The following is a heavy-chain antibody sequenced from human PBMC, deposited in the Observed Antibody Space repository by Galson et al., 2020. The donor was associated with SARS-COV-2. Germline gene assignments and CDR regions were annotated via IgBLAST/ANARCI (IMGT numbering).Heavy chain of an antibody. J-gene: IGHJ3*02. D-gene: IGHD5-18*01. CDR2: LSYDGSNK. Sequence: GESLKISCAASGFTFSSYAMHWVRQAPGKGLEWVAVLSYDGSNKYYADSVKGRFTISRDNSKNTLYLQMNSLRAEDTAVYYCARNSYGNAFDIWGQGTMVTVAS. V-gene: IGHV3-30*04. CDR3: ARNSYGNAFDI. CDR1: GFTFSSYA.